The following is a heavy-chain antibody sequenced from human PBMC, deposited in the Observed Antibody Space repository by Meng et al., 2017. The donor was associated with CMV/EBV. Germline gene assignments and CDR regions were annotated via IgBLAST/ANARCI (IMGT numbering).Heavy chain of an antibody. CDR3: AKGVYSNYDAPFDY. CDR2: ISWNSGSI. CDR1: GFTFDDYA. Sequence: LSLTGAASGFTFDDYAMHCVRQGPGKGLEWVSGISWNSGSIVYADSVKGRFTISRDNDKNPLYLQMNSLRDEDMALYHCAKGVYSNYDAPFDYWGQGILVTVSS. D-gene: IGHD4-11*01. J-gene: IGHJ4*02. V-gene: IGHV3-9*03.